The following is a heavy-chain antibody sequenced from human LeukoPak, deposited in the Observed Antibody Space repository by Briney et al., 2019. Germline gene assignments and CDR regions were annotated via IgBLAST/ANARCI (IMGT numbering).Heavy chain of an antibody. CDR3: AKDHAGAVAAYYFDY. CDR1: GFTFSSYG. Sequence: GRSLRLSCAASGFTFSSYGMHWVRQAPGKGLEWVAVISYDGSNKYYADSVKGRFTISRDNSKNTLYLQMNSLRAEDTAVYYCAKDHAGAVAAYYFDYWGQGTLVTVSS. V-gene: IGHV3-30*18. J-gene: IGHJ4*02. D-gene: IGHD6-19*01. CDR2: ISYDGSNK.